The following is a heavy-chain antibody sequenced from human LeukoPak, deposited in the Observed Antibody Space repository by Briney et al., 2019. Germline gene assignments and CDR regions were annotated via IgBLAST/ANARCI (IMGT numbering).Heavy chain of an antibody. CDR2: FYHRGST. Sequence: PSETLSHTRALSGGSLCISIGWSWVRQPPGKGLDWIGEFYHRGSTNYNPSLKSRVTISVDKSKNQFSLKLSSVTAADTAVYYCARGTTGHIVVVTAIWGNWFDPWGQGTLVTVSS. J-gene: IGHJ5*02. CDR1: GGSLCISIG. D-gene: IGHD2-21*02. CDR3: ARGTTGHIVVVTAIWGNWFDP. V-gene: IGHV4-4*02.